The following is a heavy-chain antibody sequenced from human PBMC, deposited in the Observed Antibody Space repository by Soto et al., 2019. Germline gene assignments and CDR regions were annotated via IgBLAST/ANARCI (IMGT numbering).Heavy chain of an antibody. J-gene: IGHJ5*02. CDR3: ARYGMRGFDP. D-gene: IGHD4-17*01. CDR2: TYYKSLWYY. V-gene: IGHV6-1*01. CDR1: GDSVSSNSAA. Sequence: PSQTLSLTCAISGDSVSSNSAAWNWIRQSPSRGLEWLGRTYYKSLWYYDYAVSMNSRITINPDTSKNQFSLHLNSVTPEDTAVYYCARYGMRGFDPWGQGTLVTVSS.